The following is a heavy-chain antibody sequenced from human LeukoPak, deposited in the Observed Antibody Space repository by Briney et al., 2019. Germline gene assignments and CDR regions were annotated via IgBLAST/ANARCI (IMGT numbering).Heavy chain of an antibody. J-gene: IGHJ4*02. Sequence: PSETLSLTCTVSGGSLRSSNYYWGWIRQPPGKGLEWIGSIYYSGSTYYNPSLKSRVTISVDTSKNEFSLKLSSVTAADTAVYYCARHRAYSSSSPFDYWGQGTLVTVSS. CDR3: ARHRAYSSSSPFDY. D-gene: IGHD6-6*01. CDR1: GGSLRSSNYY. V-gene: IGHV4-39*01. CDR2: IYYSGST.